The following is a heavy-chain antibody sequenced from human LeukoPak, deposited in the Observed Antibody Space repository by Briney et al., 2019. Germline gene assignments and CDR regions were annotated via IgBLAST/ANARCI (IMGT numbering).Heavy chain of an antibody. Sequence: ASVTVSCKASGYTFSDYFIHWVRQAPGQGLEWMAWINPDSGGTKFAQKFQGRVTMTRDTTISTAYMELNRLTSDDTAVYYCARAVTTVTLGLGYWGQGTLVTVSS. J-gene: IGHJ4*02. CDR3: ARAVTTVTLGLGY. CDR2: INPDSGGT. CDR1: GYTFSDYF. V-gene: IGHV1-2*02. D-gene: IGHD4-17*01.